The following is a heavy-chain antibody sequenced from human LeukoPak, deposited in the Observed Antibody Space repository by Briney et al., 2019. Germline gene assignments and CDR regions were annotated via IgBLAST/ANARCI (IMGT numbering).Heavy chain of an antibody. CDR1: GFTFSRYG. CDR2: ISYDGSNK. J-gene: IGHJ4*02. V-gene: IGHV3-30*18. D-gene: IGHD4-17*01. CDR3: AKDRVDDYGDYYFDY. Sequence: GGSLRLSCAASGFTFSRYGMHWVRQAPGKGLEWVAVISYDGSNKDYADSVKGRFTISRDNSRDTLHLQMNSLRAEDMAVYYCAKDRVDDYGDYYFDYWGQGNLVTVSS.